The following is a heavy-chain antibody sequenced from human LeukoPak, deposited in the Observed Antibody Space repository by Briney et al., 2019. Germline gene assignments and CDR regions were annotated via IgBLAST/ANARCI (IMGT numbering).Heavy chain of an antibody. CDR2: ISYDGSNK. V-gene: IGHV3-30-3*01. Sequence: GGSLRLSCAASGFTFSSYAMHWVRQAPGKGLEWVAVISYDGSNKYYADSVKGRFTISRDNSKNTLYLQMNSLRAEDTAVYYCARSSGGGYDFWSGYSLHYYYYGMDVRGQGTTVTVSS. J-gene: IGHJ6*02. CDR3: ARSSGGGYDFWSGYSLHYYYYGMDV. CDR1: GFTFSSYA. D-gene: IGHD3-3*01.